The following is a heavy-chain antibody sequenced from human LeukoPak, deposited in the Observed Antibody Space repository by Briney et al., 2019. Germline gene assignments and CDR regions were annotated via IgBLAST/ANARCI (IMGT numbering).Heavy chain of an antibody. J-gene: IGHJ5*02. CDR1: VGSFSGYY. D-gene: IGHD3-9*01. CDR3: QKPAYDILTGYSGNNWFDP. V-gene: IGHV4-34*01. Sequence: SETLSLTCAVHVGSFSGYYWSWIRQPPGKGLERIGEINHSGSPNYNPSLKSRVTISVDTSKNQFSLKLSYVTAADTAVFYRQKPAYDILTGYSGNNWFDPWGQGTLVAVAS. CDR2: INHSGSP.